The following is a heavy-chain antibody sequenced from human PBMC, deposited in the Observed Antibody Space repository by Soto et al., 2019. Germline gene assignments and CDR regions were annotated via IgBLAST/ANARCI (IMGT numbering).Heavy chain of an antibody. J-gene: IGHJ4*02. CDR2: ITSSSDTI. Sequence: GGSLRLSCAASGFTFSSFHMNWVRQAPGRGLEWVAYITSSSDTIYYSDSVKGRFTISRDNGKNSLFLQMNSLRDEDTALYYCARGYSSGSDYWGQGTLVTVSS. V-gene: IGHV3-48*02. CDR1: GFTFSSFH. CDR3: ARGYSSGSDY. D-gene: IGHD6-19*01.